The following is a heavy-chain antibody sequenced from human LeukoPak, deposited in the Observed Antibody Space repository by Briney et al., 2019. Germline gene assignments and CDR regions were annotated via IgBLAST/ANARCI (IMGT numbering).Heavy chain of an antibody. CDR3: ATTPGVLNYGSSGLDAFDI. CDR1: GYTFTSYY. Sequence: ASVKVSCKAPGYTFTSYYMHWVRQAPGQGLEWMGWINPNSGGTNYAQKFQGRVTMTRDTSISTAYMELSRLRSDDTAVYYCATTPGVLNYGSSGLDAFDIWGQGTMVTVSS. D-gene: IGHD3-22*01. V-gene: IGHV1-2*02. CDR2: INPNSGGT. J-gene: IGHJ3*02.